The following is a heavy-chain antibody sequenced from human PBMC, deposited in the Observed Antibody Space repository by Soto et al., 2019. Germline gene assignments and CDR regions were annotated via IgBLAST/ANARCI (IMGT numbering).Heavy chain of an antibody. J-gene: IGHJ3*02. Sequence: QVQLVESGGGGVQPGRSLRLSCAVSGFTFSSYGMHWVRQAQGKGLEWVAVISYDGSNQYYADSVKGRFTISRDNSKNTMHLQMNSRRAEATAVYYYAQPLTPHSSGWHDAFDIWCQGRMVSV. CDR2: ISYDGSNQ. V-gene: IGHV3-30*03. CDR3: AQPLTPHSSGWHDAFDI. CDR1: GFTFSSYG. D-gene: IGHD6-19*01.